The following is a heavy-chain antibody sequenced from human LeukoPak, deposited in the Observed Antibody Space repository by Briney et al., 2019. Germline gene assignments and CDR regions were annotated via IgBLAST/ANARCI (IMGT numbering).Heavy chain of an antibody. CDR1: GYTFTNYD. Sequence: ASVKVSCKASGYTFTNYDINWVRQATGQGLEWMGWMNPNSGNTGYAQKFQGRVTMTRNTSISTAYMELSSPRSEDTALYYCARDIAGATKGGWFDTWGQGTPVTVSS. CDR2: MNPNSGNT. D-gene: IGHD1-26*01. CDR3: ARDIAGATKGGWFDT. V-gene: IGHV1-8*01. J-gene: IGHJ5*02.